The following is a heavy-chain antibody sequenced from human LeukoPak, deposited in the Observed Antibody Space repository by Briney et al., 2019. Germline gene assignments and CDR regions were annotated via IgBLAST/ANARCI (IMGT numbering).Heavy chain of an antibody. D-gene: IGHD5-18*01. CDR1: GGSISSYY. CDR2: IYYSGST. Sequence: SSETLSLTCTVSGGSISSYYWSWIRKPPGKGLEWMGYIYYSGSTNYNPSLKSRVTISVDTSKNQFSLKLSSVTAADTAVYYCARRAPYSYEWSTLDYWGQGTLVTVSS. CDR3: ARRAPYSYEWSTLDY. J-gene: IGHJ4*02. V-gene: IGHV4-59*08.